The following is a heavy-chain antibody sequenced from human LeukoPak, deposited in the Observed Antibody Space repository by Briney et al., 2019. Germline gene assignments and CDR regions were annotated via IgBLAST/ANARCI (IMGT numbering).Heavy chain of an antibody. J-gene: IGHJ4*02. CDR2: IIPIFGTA. CDR3: ARGHSYGYLFDY. CDR1: GGTFSSYA. Sequence: SVKVSCKASGGTFSSYAISWVRQAPGQGLEWMGGIIPIFGTANYAQKFQGRVTITADESTSTAYMELSSLRSEDTAVYYCARGHSYGYLFDYWGQGTLVTVSS. V-gene: IGHV1-69*13. D-gene: IGHD5-18*01.